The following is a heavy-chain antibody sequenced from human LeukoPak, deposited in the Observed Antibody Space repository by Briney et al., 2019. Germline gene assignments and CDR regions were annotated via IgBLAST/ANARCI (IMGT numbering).Heavy chain of an antibody. V-gene: IGHV3-48*01. J-gene: IGHJ5*02. D-gene: IGHD3-10*01. CDR2: ISSASNTI. Sequence: GGSLRLSCAASGFTFSSHSMNWVRQAPGKGLEWVSYISSASNTIYYADSVKGRFTISRDNAKNSLYLQMNSLRAEDTAMYYCARDGWFGDYNWFDPWGQGTLVTVSS. CDR1: GFTFSSHS. CDR3: ARDGWFGDYNWFDP.